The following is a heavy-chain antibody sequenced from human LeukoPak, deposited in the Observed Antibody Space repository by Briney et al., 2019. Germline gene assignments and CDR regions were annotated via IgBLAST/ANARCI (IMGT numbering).Heavy chain of an antibody. D-gene: IGHD6-13*01. CDR3: AREYEDTRYSSSSSPALDY. Sequence: GGSLRLSCAASGFTFSSYAMHWVRQAPGKGLEWVAVISYDGSNKYYADSVKGRFTISRDNSKNTLYLQMNSLRAEDTAVYYCAREYEDTRYSSSSSPALDYWGQGTLVTVSS. V-gene: IGHV3-30-3*01. CDR2: ISYDGSNK. J-gene: IGHJ4*02. CDR1: GFTFSSYA.